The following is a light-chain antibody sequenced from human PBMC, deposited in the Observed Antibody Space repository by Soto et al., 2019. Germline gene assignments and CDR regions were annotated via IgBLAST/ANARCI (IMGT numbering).Light chain of an antibody. J-gene: IGKJ1*01. CDR2: AAS. CDR3: QNSTPPSWP. V-gene: IGKV1-27*01. CDR1: QAISNY. Sequence: DIQMTQSPSSLSASVGDRVTITCRASQAISNYLVWYQQKPGNSPKLLIYAASTLQSGVPSRFSGSGSGTDFTLTIISLQPEDVATYYCQNSTPPSWPFGQGTKVDIK.